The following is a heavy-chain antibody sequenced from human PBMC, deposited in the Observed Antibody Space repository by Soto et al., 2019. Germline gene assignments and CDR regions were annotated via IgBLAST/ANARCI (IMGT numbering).Heavy chain of an antibody. CDR1: GGSISSSSYY. CDR2: IYYSGST. V-gene: IGHV4-39*01. Sequence: SETLSLTCTVSGGSISSSSYYWRWIRQPPGKGLEWIGSIYYSGSTYYNPSLKSRVTISVDTSKNQFSLKLSSVTAADTAVYYCARPRGIAAAGSWFDPWGQGTLVTVSS. D-gene: IGHD6-13*01. J-gene: IGHJ5*02. CDR3: ARPRGIAAAGSWFDP.